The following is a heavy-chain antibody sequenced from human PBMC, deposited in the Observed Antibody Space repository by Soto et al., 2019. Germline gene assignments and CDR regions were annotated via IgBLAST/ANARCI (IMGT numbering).Heavy chain of an antibody. CDR1: GESISSGGYY. Sequence: QVQLQESGPGLVKPSQTLSLTCSVSGESISSGGYYWSWIRHHPGKGLEWIGYIYDSESAYYNPSPKIRVTISMDTSKTHFAMRLRSVTAADTAVYYCARASSSSSAADYWGQGTLATVSS. CDR2: IYDSESA. V-gene: IGHV4-31*03. J-gene: IGHJ4*02. CDR3: ARASSSSSAADY. D-gene: IGHD6-6*01.